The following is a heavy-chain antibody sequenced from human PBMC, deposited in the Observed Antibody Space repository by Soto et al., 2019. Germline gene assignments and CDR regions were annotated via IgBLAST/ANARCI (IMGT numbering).Heavy chain of an antibody. V-gene: IGHV3-23*01. CDR3: AKRGTMGGFDN. CDR2: ITFRGDNT. CDR1: GFTFSSYA. D-gene: IGHD1-1*01. J-gene: IGHJ4*02. Sequence: EVQLLESGGGLVPPGGSLRLSCAASGFTFSSYAMSWVRQAPGEGLEWLAGITFRGDNTYYADSVKGRFTRSRDNSRNRLDLQMNSLKVEDTALYYCAKRGTMGGFDNWGQGTLLTVSS.